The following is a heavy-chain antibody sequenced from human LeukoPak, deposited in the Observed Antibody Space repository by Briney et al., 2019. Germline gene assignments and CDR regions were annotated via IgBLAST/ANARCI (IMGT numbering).Heavy chain of an antibody. D-gene: IGHD6-6*01. V-gene: IGHV4-4*07. CDR3: ARDESITWDHPFDH. J-gene: IGHJ4*02. CDR1: GGSIHGFY. CDR2: MTTTGSV. Sequence: NPSETLSLTCTVSGGSIHGFYWSWIRQPAGKGLEWIGRMTTTGSVNDNPSPRSRITMSLDTSTNEFSLTLSSVTAADTAIYYCARDESITWDHPFDHWGQGILVTVSS.